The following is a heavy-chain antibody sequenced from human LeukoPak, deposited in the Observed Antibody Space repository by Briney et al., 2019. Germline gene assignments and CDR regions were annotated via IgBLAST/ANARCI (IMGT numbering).Heavy chain of an antibody. J-gene: IGHJ4*02. Sequence: SETLSLTCTVSGGSISSYYWSWIRQPPGKGLEWIGYIYYSGITNYNPSLKSRLIISVDTSKNQFSLKLRSVTAADTAIYYCAKHGFGVPEGYWGQGTLVTVSS. D-gene: IGHD3-10*01. CDR1: GGSISSYY. CDR2: IYYSGIT. CDR3: AKHGFGVPEGY. V-gene: IGHV4-59*01.